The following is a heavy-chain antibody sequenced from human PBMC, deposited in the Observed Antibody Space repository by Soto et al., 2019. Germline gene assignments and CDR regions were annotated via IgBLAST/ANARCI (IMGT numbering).Heavy chain of an antibody. V-gene: IGHV4-31*03. CDR1: GGSISSGGYY. CDR3: EGYSYGPPYAFDI. D-gene: IGHD5-18*01. CDR2: IYYSGST. J-gene: IGHJ3*02. Sequence: PSETLSLTCTVSGGSISSGGYYWSWIRQHPGKGLEWIGYIYYSGSTYYNPSLKSRVTISVDTSKNQLSLKLSSVTAADTAVYYCEGYSYGPPYAFDIWGQGTMVTVSS.